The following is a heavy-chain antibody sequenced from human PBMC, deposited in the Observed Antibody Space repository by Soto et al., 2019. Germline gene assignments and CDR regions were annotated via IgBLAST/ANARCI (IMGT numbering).Heavy chain of an antibody. D-gene: IGHD3-16*01. V-gene: IGHV4-4*02. CDR3: ARGFDYRWVY. J-gene: IGHJ4*02. Sequence: QVQLQESGPGLVKPSGTLSLTCAVSGGSINTDYWWSWVRQPPGKGLEWIGEIHHSGSTHYIQSLTSRVAKSLENFNNQISLKLSSVSAADTALYYCARGFDYRWVYWGQGTMVTVSS. CDR1: GGSINTDYW. CDR2: IHHSGST.